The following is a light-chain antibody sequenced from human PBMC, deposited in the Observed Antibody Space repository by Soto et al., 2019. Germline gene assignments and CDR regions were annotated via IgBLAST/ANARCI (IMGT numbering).Light chain of an antibody. CDR2: KAS. CDR1: QSISSW. V-gene: IGKV1-5*03. J-gene: IGKJ2*01. CDR3: QQYNSYPYT. Sequence: DIQMTQSPSTLSASVGDRVTITCRASQSISSWLAWYQQKPGKAPKLMIYKASSLESGVPSRFSGSGSGTEFTLTISSLQPDDFATYYCQQYNSYPYTFGQGTKLEIK.